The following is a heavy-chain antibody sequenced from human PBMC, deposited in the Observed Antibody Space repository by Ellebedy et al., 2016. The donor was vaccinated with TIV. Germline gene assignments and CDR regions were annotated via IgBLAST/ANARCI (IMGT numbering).Heavy chain of an antibody. V-gene: IGHV3-7*01. Sequence: GESLKISCAASGFAFSTYWMSWVRQAPGKGLEWVANLKQEGTEKNYVDSVKGRFTISRDNAKNSVYLQMNSLRAEDTAVYYCARGRGWYPYFDYWGQGTLVSVS. J-gene: IGHJ4*02. CDR2: LKQEGTEK. D-gene: IGHD6-19*01. CDR3: ARGRGWYPYFDY. CDR1: GFAFSTYW.